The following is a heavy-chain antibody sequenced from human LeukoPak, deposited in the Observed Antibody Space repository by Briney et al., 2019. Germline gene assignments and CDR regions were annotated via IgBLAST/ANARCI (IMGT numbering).Heavy chain of an antibody. CDR1: GASISTYY. CDR2: VHYSGIT. D-gene: IGHD1-1*01. Sequence: PETLSLTCTVSGASISTYYWSWIRQPPGQGLEWIGYVHYSGITDYNPSLQSRVTLSVDTSKSQFSLKLSSVTAADTAVYYCASQLGGTTFHWGQGTLVPVSS. V-gene: IGHV4-59*03. J-gene: IGHJ4*02. CDR3: ASQLGGTTFH.